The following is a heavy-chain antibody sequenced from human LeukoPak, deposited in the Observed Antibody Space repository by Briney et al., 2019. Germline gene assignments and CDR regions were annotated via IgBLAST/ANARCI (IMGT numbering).Heavy chain of an antibody. J-gene: IGHJ4*02. CDR1: GFTFSSSA. Sequence: GGSLRLSCAASGFTFSSSAMSWVRQVPGKGLEWVSGISASGGSTSYADSVRGRFTISRDNSKNTLYVQMNSLRAEDTAVYYCARGHAQDSSGFDYWGQGTLVTVSS. V-gene: IGHV3-23*01. D-gene: IGHD6-19*01. CDR2: ISASGGST. CDR3: ARGHAQDSSGFDY.